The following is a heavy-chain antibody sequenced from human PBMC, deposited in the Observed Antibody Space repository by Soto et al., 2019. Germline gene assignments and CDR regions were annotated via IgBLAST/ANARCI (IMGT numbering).Heavy chain of an antibody. CDR2: ISVSGVST. J-gene: IGHJ4*02. Sequence: GGSLRLSCAACGFTFRNYSINWVRQAPWKGLEWVSGISVSGVSTYYADSVKGRFTVSRDNSKNTVYLQMNSLRAEDTAVYFCAKGMYYHDRSGSRLFDDWGQGTLVTVCS. V-gene: IGHV3-23*01. CDR3: AKGMYYHDRSGSRLFDD. D-gene: IGHD3-22*01. CDR1: GFTFRNYS.